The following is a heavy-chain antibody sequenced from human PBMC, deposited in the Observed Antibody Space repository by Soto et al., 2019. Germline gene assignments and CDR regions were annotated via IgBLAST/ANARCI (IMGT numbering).Heavy chain of an antibody. CDR2: ISAYNGNT. V-gene: IGHV1-18*01. J-gene: IGHJ4*02. Sequence: ASVKVSCKASGYTFTSYGISWVRQAPGQGLEWMGWISAYNGNTNYAQRLQGRVTMTTDTPTSTAYMELRSLRSDDTAVYYCARDKGYCSGGSCYYGYWGQGTLVTVSS. D-gene: IGHD2-15*01. CDR1: GYTFTSYG. CDR3: ARDKGYCSGGSCYYGY.